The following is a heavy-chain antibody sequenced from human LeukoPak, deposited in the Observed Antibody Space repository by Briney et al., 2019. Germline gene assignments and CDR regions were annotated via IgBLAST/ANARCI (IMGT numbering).Heavy chain of an antibody. Sequence: ASMKVSCKASGYTFTSYGISWVRQAPGQGLEWMGWISAYNGNTNYAQKLQGRVTMTTDTSTSTAYMELRSLRSDDTAVYYCARGGPTYYYDSSGYFYFDYWGQETLVTVYS. D-gene: IGHD3-22*01. J-gene: IGHJ4*02. CDR2: ISAYNGNT. CDR1: GYTFTSYG. CDR3: ARGGPTYYYDSSGYFYFDY. V-gene: IGHV1-18*01.